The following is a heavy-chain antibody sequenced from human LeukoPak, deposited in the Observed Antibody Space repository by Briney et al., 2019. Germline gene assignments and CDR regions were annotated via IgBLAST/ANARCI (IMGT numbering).Heavy chain of an antibody. D-gene: IGHD3-9*01. J-gene: IGHJ4*02. CDR1: GDSVPSNSAA. CDR2: TYYRSKVYN. CDR3: AREYYDILTGYSNFDY. Sequence: SQTLSLTCAISGDSVPSNSAAWNWIRQSPSRGLEWLGRTYYRSKVYNDDAGSVKSPITINPDTSQNQFSLQLNSVTPEDTAVYYCAREYYDILTGYSNFDYWGQGTLVTVSS. V-gene: IGHV6-1*01.